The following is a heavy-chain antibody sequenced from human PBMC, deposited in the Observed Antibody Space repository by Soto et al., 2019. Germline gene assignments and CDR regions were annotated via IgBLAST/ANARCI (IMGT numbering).Heavy chain of an antibody. Sequence: GASVKVSCKASGYTFTSYGISWVRQAPGQGLEWMGWISAYNGNTNYAQKLQGRVTMTTDTSTSTAYMELRSLRSDDTAVYYCARGEHIVVVTAIQWYFDFWGQGTLVTVSS. CDR2: ISAYNGNT. CDR3: ARGEHIVVVTAIQWYFDF. D-gene: IGHD2-21*02. J-gene: IGHJ4*02. CDR1: GYTFTSYG. V-gene: IGHV1-18*04.